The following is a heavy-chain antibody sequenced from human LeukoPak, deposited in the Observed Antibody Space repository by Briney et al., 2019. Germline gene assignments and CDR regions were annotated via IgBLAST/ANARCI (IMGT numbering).Heavy chain of an antibody. Sequence: ASVKVSCKASGGTFSSYAISWVRQAPGQGLEWMGRIIPILGIANYVQKFQGGVTITADKSTSTAYMELSSLRSEDTAVYYCARGRFYYYGMDVWGQGTTVTVSS. V-gene: IGHV1-69*04. CDR1: GGTFSSYA. CDR2: IIPILGIA. CDR3: ARGRFYYYGMDV. J-gene: IGHJ6*02. D-gene: IGHD3-3*01.